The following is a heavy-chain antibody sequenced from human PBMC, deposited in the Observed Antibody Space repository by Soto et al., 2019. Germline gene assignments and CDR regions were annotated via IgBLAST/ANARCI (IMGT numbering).Heavy chain of an antibody. CDR1: GFPSSTYA. D-gene: IGHD1-1*01. CDR2: ISESGHHT. V-gene: IGHV3-23*01. CDR3: VQAQNWDAGDVSFDS. J-gene: IGHJ4*02. Sequence: DVQLLESGGGLVEPGGSLTLSCAASGFPSSTYALNWVRQAPGKGPEWVSTISESGHHTHYADSVKGRFTISRDNTKNSVYLQMNSLRPEDTALYYCVQAQNWDAGDVSFDSWGQGTRVTVSS.